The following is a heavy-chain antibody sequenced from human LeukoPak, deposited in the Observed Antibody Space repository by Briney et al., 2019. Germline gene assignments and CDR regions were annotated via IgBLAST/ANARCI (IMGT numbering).Heavy chain of an antibody. V-gene: IGHV4-39*01. D-gene: IGHD3-10*01. CDR2: IYYSGST. Sequence: SETLSLTCTVSGGSISSRSYYWGWIRQPPGKGLEWIGSIYYSGSTYYNPSLESRITISVDTSKNQFSLKLKSVTAADTAVYYCARRAIRGVVNGDAFDIWGQGTMVTVSS. CDR1: GGSISSRSYY. J-gene: IGHJ3*02. CDR3: ARRAIRGVVNGDAFDI.